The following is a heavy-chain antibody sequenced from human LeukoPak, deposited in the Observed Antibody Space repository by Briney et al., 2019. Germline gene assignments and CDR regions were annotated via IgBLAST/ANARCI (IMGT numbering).Heavy chain of an antibody. V-gene: IGHV3-30-3*01. J-gene: IGHJ4*02. CDR1: GFTFSSYA. D-gene: IGHD5-12*01. CDR2: ISYDGSNK. CDR3: ARDGGGYSGYDYFDY. Sequence: GRSLRLSCAASGFTFSSYAMHWVRQAPGKGLEWVAVISYDGSNKYYADSVKGRFTISRDNSKNTLYLQMNSLRAEDTAVYYCARDGGGYSGYDYFDYWGQGTLVTVSS.